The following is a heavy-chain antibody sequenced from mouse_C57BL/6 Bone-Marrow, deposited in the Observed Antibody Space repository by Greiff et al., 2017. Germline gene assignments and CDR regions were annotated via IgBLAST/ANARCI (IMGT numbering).Heavy chain of an antibody. V-gene: IGHV1-82*01. CDR3: ARGGSSGPFAY. CDR2: IYPGDGDT. Sequence: QVQLKESGPELVKPGASVKISCKASGYAFSSSWMHWVKQRPGKGLEWIGRIYPGDGDTNYNGKFKGKATLTADNSSSTAYMQLSSLTSEDSAVYFCARGGSSGPFAYWGQGTLVTVSA. J-gene: IGHJ3*01. CDR1: GYAFSSSW. D-gene: IGHD3-2*02.